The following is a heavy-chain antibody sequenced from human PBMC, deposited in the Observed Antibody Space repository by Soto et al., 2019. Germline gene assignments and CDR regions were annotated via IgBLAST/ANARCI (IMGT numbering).Heavy chain of an antibody. CDR3: ARDKAELELRGGSPYFDY. Sequence: PSETLSLTCTVSGGSISSGGYYWSWIRQHPGKGLEWVGYIYYSGSTYYNPSLKSRVTISVDTSKNQFSLKLSSVTAADTAVYYCARDKAELELRGGSPYFDYWGQGTRSTFSS. CDR2: IYYSGST. D-gene: IGHD1-7*01. V-gene: IGHV4-31*03. CDR1: GGSISSGGYY. J-gene: IGHJ4*02.